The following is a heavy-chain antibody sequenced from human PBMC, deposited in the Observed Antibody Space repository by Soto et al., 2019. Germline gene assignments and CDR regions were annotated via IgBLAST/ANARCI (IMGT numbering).Heavy chain of an antibody. Sequence: EVQLVESGGGLVQPGGSLRLSCAASGLIFSNYKMHWVRQAPGKGLVWVSRINTDGSITDYADSVKGRFTVSRDNAKHTMYLQMNSLTADDTAVYYCARDTNGLHYSGHGTLVTVSS. J-gene: IGHJ4*01. CDR3: ARDTNGLHY. D-gene: IGHD2-8*01. CDR1: GLIFSNYK. V-gene: IGHV3-74*01. CDR2: INTDGSIT.